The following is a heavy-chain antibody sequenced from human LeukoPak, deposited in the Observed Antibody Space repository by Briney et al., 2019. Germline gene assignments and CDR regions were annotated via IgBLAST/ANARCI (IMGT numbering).Heavy chain of an antibody. CDR1: GGSISSGGYY. D-gene: IGHD6-6*01. Sequence: PSQTLSLTCTVSGGSISSGGYYWSWIRQHPGKGLEWIGYIYYSGSTYYNPSLKSRVTISVDTSKNQFSLKLSSVTAADTAVYYCARGAAYSSSPVDYWGQGTLVTVSS. V-gene: IGHV4-31*03. J-gene: IGHJ4*02. CDR3: ARGAAYSSSPVDY. CDR2: IYYSGST.